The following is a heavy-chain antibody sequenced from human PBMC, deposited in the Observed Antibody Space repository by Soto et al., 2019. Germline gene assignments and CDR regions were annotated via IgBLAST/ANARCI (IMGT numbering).Heavy chain of an antibody. CDR3: ARDKGGTSTS. V-gene: IGHV4-4*02. CDR1: GASINSSAW. J-gene: IGHJ4*02. D-gene: IGHD1-7*01. Sequence: SETLSLTCTVSGASINSSAWWSWVRQAPGRGLEWIGDIYRGGNTNYNPSLKSRLIVSIDKSKNQFSLNLNSVTAADTAIYYCARDKGGTSTSWGQGALVTV. CDR2: IYRGGNT.